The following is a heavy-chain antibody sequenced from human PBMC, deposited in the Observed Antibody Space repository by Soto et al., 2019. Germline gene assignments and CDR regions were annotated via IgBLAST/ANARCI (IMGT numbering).Heavy chain of an antibody. Sequence: SETLSLTCTVSGGSISRGGYYWSWIRQHPGKGLEWIGYIYYSGSTYYNPSLKSRVTMSVDTSKNQFSLKLSSVTAADTAVYYCARDRAAGGYHDAFDIWAQGTMVPVSS. V-gene: IGHV4-31*03. D-gene: IGHD5-18*01. CDR2: IYYSGST. CDR1: GGSISRGGYY. CDR3: ARDRAAGGYHDAFDI. J-gene: IGHJ3*02.